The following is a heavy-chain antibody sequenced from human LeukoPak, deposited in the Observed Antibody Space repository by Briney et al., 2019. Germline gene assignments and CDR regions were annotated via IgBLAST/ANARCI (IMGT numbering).Heavy chain of an antibody. CDR3: TNREFYFDY. V-gene: IGHV3-30*02. Sequence: SGGSLRLSCAASGFTFSTYGMHWVRQAPGKGLEWVAFIRYDGSNTYYADSVKGRFTISRDDSKNTLYLQMNSLKTEDTAVYYCTNREFYFDYWGQGTLVTVSS. CDR2: IRYDGSNT. J-gene: IGHJ4*02. D-gene: IGHD3-10*01. CDR1: GFTFSTYG.